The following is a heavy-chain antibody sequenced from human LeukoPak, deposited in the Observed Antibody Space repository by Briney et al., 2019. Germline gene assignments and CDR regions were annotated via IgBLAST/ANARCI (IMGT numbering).Heavy chain of an antibody. CDR1: GGSINSYY. CDR2: IYSSGNT. CDR3: ARSQGPYCFDF. V-gene: IGHV4-4*07. J-gene: IGHJ3*01. Sequence: SETLSLTCTVSGGSINSYYWSWIRQPAGKELEWIGRIYSSGNTNDNPSLKSRVTMSVDTSKNQFSLNMSSVTAADTAVYYCARSQGPYCFDFWGQGIMVTVSS. D-gene: IGHD2-15*01.